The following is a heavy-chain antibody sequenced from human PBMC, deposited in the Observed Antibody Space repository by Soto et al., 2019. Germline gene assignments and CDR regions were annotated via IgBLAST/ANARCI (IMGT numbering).Heavy chain of an antibody. CDR3: ARVYCSSTSCGVDY. CDR1: GGSISSGGYY. CDR2: IYYSGST. J-gene: IGHJ4*02. Sequence: HSGSLSLTCTVSGGSISSGGYYWSWIRQHPGKGLEWIGYIYYSGSTYYNPSLKSRVTISVDTSKNQFSLKLSSVTAADTAVYYCARVYCSSTSCGVDYWGQGTLVTVPS. V-gene: IGHV4-31*03. D-gene: IGHD2-2*01.